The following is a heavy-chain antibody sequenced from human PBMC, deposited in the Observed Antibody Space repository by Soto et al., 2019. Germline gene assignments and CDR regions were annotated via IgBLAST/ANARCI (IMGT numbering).Heavy chain of an antibody. CDR2: IIPIFGTA. J-gene: IGHJ4*02. CDR1: GYTFTSYG. V-gene: IGHV1-69*06. Sequence: ASVKVSCKASGYTFTSYGISWVRQAPGQGLEWMGGIIPIFGTANYAQKFQGRVTITADKSTSTAYMELSSLRSEDTAVYYCARDWRGLDTIAAAGTLDYWGQGTLVTVSS. CDR3: ARDWRGLDTIAAAGTLDY. D-gene: IGHD6-13*01.